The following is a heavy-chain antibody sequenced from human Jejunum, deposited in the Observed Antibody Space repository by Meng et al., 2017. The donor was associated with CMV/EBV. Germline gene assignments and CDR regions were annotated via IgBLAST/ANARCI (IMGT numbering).Heavy chain of an antibody. J-gene: IGHJ4*02. D-gene: IGHD1-26*01. V-gene: IGHV1-69*02. CDR2: IIPILGLT. Sequence: TFSNLNINGVRQAPGQGREWMGRIIPILGLTKYAQKFQDRDYITAEKSMNVAYMEMSSLRSEDTAVYYCARPIVSTGRYYGLDYWGKGTRVTVSS. CDR3: ARPIVSTGRYYGLDY. CDR1: TFSNLN.